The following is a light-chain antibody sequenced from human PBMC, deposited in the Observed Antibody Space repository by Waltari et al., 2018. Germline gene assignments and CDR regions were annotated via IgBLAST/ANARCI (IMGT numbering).Light chain of an antibody. J-gene: IGKJ4*01. Sequence: DIQITQSPSSLSASVGDRVTITCRASQSISSYLNWYQQKPGKAPKLLIYAASSVQSGVPSRFSGSGSGTDFTLTISSLQPEDFATYYCQQSYSTPRTFGGGTKVEIK. CDR1: QSISSY. V-gene: IGKV1-39*01. CDR3: QQSYSTPRT. CDR2: AAS.